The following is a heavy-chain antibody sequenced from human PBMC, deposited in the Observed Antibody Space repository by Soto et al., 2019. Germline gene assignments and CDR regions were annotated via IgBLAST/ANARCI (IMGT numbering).Heavy chain of an antibody. CDR2: ISYDGSNK. V-gene: IGHV3-30*18. J-gene: IGHJ4*02. CDR3: AKDSVPPKNFWSGYYTD. D-gene: IGHD3-3*01. Sequence: QVQLVESGGGVVQPGRSLRLSCAASGFTFSSYGMHWVRQAPGKGLEWVAVISYDGSNKYYADSVKGRFTISRDNSKNTLYLQMNSRRAEDTAVYYCAKDSVPPKNFWSGYYTDWGQGTLVTVSS. CDR1: GFTFSSYG.